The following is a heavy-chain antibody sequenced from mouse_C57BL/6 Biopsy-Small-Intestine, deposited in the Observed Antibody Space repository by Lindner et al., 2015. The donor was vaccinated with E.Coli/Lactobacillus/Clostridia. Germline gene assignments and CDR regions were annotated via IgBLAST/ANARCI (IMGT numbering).Heavy chain of an antibody. CDR3: TRGTRDY. CDR1: GFNIKDYY. V-gene: IGHV14-2*01. CDR2: IDPEDGET. J-gene: IGHJ2*01. D-gene: IGHD3-3*01. Sequence: VQLQESGTELVKAGASVRLSCTASGFNIKDYYMHWVKQRTEQGLEWIGRIDPEDGETKYDPKFQGKATITADTSSNTAYLQLGRLTSEDTAVYFCTRGTRDYWGQGTTLTVSS.